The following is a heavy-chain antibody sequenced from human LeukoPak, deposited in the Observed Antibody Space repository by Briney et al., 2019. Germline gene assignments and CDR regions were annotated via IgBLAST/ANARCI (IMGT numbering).Heavy chain of an antibody. CDR3: ARGVTVAGTKLNTFDY. CDR1: GYTLTGYY. CDR2: ISAYNGNT. D-gene: IGHD6-19*01. Sequence: ASVKVSFKASGYTLTGYYMHWVRQAPGQGLEWMGWISAYNGNTNYAQKLQGRVTMTTDTSTSTAYMELRSLRSDDTAVYYCARGVTVAGTKLNTFDYWGQGTLVTVSS. V-gene: IGHV1-18*04. J-gene: IGHJ4*02.